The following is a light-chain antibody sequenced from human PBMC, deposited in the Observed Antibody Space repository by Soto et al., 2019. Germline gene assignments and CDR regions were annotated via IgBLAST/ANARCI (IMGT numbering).Light chain of an antibody. J-gene: IGKJ4*01. V-gene: IGKV1-9*01. CDR2: AAS. CDR3: QQLSTYPST. Sequence: IQLTQSPSSLSAPVGDRVTITCRASQGIGSYLAWYQQKPGEAPKLLIFAASTLQSGVPSRFSGSGSGTDFTLTISSLQAEDFATYYCQQLSTYPSTFGGGTKVDIK. CDR1: QGIGSY.